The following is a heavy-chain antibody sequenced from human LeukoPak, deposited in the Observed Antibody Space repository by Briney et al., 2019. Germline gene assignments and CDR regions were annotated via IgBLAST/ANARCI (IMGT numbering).Heavy chain of an antibody. CDR3: AKTPYSSDWYGYWFDP. D-gene: IGHD6-13*01. V-gene: IGHV3-23*01. Sequence: SGGSLRLSCAASGFTFGNFAMSWVRQAPGEGLEWVSSISGSGGATYYVDSVKGRFTISRDNSKNTLYLQMNSLRAEDTAVYYCAKTPYSSDWYGYWFDPWGQGTPVTVSS. J-gene: IGHJ5*02. CDR2: ISGSGGAT. CDR1: GFTFGNFA.